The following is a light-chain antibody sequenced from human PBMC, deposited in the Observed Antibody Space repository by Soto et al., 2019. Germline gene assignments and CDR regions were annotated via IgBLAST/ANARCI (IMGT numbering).Light chain of an antibody. CDR1: SSNIGAGHD. Sequence: QSVLTQPPSVSGAPGQRVTISCTGSSSNIGAGHDVHWYQQLPGTAPQLLIYGNNDRPSGVPDRFSGSKSGTSASLAITGLQAEDEADYYCQSYDSSLSGVVFGGGTQRPS. V-gene: IGLV1-40*01. J-gene: IGLJ2*01. CDR2: GNN. CDR3: QSYDSSLSGVV.